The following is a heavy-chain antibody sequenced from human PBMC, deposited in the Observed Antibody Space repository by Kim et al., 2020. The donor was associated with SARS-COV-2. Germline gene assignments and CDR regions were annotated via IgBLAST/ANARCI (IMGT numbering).Heavy chain of an antibody. J-gene: IGHJ5*02. CDR2: IYPDGST. CDR3: AREGAAIGYCSGGSCYGDYFDP. V-gene: IGHV3-66*02. Sequence: GGSLRLSCAASGFTVSSSHMSWVRQAPGKGLEWVAVIYPDGSTDYADFVKGRFTSSRDNSKNTVFLQMNSLRDEDTAIYSCAREGAAIGYCSGGSCYGDYFDPWGQGTLVTVSS. CDR1: GFTVSSSH. D-gene: IGHD2-15*01.